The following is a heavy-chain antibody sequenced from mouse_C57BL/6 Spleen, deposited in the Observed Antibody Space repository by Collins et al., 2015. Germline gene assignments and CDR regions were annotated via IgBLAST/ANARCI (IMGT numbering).Heavy chain of an antibody. Sequence: QIQLVQSGPELKKPGETVKISCKASRYTFTNYGMNWVKQAPGKGLKWMGWINTETGEPTYADDFKGRFAFSLETSASTAYLQINNLKNEDTATYFCARAVVAPFAYWGQGTLVTVSA. D-gene: IGHD1-1*01. CDR1: RYTFTNYG. J-gene: IGHJ3*01. V-gene: IGHV9S8*01. CDR2: INTETGEP. CDR3: ARAVVAPFAY.